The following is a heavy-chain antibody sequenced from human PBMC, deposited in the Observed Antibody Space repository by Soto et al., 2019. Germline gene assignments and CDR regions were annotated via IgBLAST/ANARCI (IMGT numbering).Heavy chain of an antibody. Sequence: QVQLVESGGGVVQPGRSLRLSCAASGFTFSSYGMHWVRQAPGKGLEWVAVISYDGSNKYFADSVKGRFTISRDNSKNTLYLQMNSLRAEDTAVYYCAKGVTIFGVVTFSGMEVWGEGTTVTVSS. CDR3: AKGVTIFGVVTFSGMEV. V-gene: IGHV3-30*18. CDR1: GFTFSSYG. D-gene: IGHD3-3*01. CDR2: ISYDGSNK. J-gene: IGHJ6*04.